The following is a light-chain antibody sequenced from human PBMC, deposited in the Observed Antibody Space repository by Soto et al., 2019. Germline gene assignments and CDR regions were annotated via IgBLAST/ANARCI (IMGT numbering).Light chain of an antibody. V-gene: IGKV2-28*01. CDR3: MQGLQTPWT. CDR1: QSLLHGSGYNY. CDR2: LGS. Sequence: DIVMTQSPLSLPVTPGEPASTSCRSGQSLLHGSGYNYLDWYLQKPRQSPQLLIHLGSNRASGVPDRFSGSGSGADFTLEISRVEAEDVGVYYYMQGLQTPWTFGQGAKVVIK. J-gene: IGKJ1*01.